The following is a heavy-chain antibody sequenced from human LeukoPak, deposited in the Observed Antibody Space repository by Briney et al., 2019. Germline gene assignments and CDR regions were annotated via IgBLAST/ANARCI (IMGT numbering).Heavy chain of an antibody. Sequence: PSETLSLTCTVSGGSISSSSYYWGWIRQPPGKGLEWIGSIYYSGSTYYNPSLKSRVTISVDKSKNQISLRLTSVTAADTAVYYCARSPTKRVPEDYWGQGTLVTVSS. CDR2: IYYSGST. V-gene: IGHV4-39*07. J-gene: IGHJ4*02. D-gene: IGHD2-2*01. CDR3: ARSPTKRVPEDY. CDR1: GGSISSSSYY.